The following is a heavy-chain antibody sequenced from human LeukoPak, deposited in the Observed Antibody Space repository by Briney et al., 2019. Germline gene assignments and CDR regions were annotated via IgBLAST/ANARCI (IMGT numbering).Heavy chain of an antibody. J-gene: IGHJ4*02. V-gene: IGHV4-34*01. CDR2: INHSGST. Sequence: PSETLSLTCAVYGGTFSGHYLTWIRQPPGMGLEWIGEINHSGSTTYNPSLNTRVTISVDTSKNQISLKLSSVTAADTAEYYCARPRYGSGSLDSWGQGTLVTVSS. CDR3: ARPRYGSGSLDS. CDR1: GGTFSGHY. D-gene: IGHD3-10*01.